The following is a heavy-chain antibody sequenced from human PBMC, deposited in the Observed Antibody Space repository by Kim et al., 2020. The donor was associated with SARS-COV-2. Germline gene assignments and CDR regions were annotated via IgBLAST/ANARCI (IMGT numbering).Heavy chain of an antibody. CDR1: GFTFSDYY. Sequence: GGSLRLSCAASGFTFSDYYMSWIRQAPGKGLEWVSYISSSGSTIYYADSVKGRFTISRDNAKNSLYLQMNSLRAEDTAVYYCARETYYYDSSGYYVNWGQGTLVTVSS. D-gene: IGHD3-22*01. CDR2: ISSSGSTI. J-gene: IGHJ4*02. V-gene: IGHV3-11*01. CDR3: ARETYYYDSSGYYVN.